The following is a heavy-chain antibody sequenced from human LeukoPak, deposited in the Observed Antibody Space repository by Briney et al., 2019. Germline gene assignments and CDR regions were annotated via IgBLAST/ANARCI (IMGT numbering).Heavy chain of an antibody. Sequence: ASVKVSCKASGYTFTGYYMHWARQAPGQGLEWMGWINPNSGGTNYAQKFQGRVTMTRDTSISTAYMELSRLRSDDTAVYYCARGYCSGGSCYSSSGYFQHWGQGTLVTVSS. CDR3: ARGYCSGGSCYSSSGYFQH. CDR2: INPNSGGT. CDR1: GYTFTGYY. D-gene: IGHD2-15*01. J-gene: IGHJ1*01. V-gene: IGHV1-2*02.